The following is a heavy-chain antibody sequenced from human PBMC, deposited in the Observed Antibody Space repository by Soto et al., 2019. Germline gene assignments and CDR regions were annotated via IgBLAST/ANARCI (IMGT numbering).Heavy chain of an antibody. CDR2: IKNKANSYTS. D-gene: IGHD6-19*01. V-gene: IGHV3-72*01. J-gene: IGHJ4*02. CDR1: GFTFSDNY. CDR3: TRVSLVSSRSSDY. Sequence: EVQLVESGGGLVQPEGSLRLSCAASGFTFSDNYMDWVRQAPGKGLEWVGRIKNKANSYTSEYAAPVKGRFSISRDDSKNSVFLQMNRLKTDDTAVYYCTRVSLVSSRSSDYWAQGILVTVSS.